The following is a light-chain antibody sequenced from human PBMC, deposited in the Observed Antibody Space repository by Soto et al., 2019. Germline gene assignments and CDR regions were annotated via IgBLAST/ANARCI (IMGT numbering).Light chain of an antibody. V-gene: IGKV3-15*01. J-gene: IGKJ1*01. CDR1: QSISNN. Sequence: ILMTQSPATLSVSPGERATLSCRASQSISNNLAWYQQKPGQAPRLLIYDASTRATGIPARFSGSGSGPELNLTIGGPQAEDFAVYDCQRYNNWPPWTFGQGTKVEIK. CDR3: QRYNNWPPWT. CDR2: DAS.